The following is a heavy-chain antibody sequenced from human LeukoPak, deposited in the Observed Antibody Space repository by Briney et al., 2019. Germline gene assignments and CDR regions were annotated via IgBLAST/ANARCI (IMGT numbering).Heavy chain of an antibody. V-gene: IGHV1-8*03. CDR1: GYTFTSYD. Sequence: ASVKVSCKASGYTFTSYDINWVRQTTGQGLEWMGWMNPNSGNTGYAQKFQGRVTITENTSITTAYMELSSLRSEDTAVYYCARRQYGSGSPLYYWGQGTLVTVSS. CDR2: MNPNSGNT. J-gene: IGHJ4*02. D-gene: IGHD3-10*01. CDR3: ARRQYGSGSPLYY.